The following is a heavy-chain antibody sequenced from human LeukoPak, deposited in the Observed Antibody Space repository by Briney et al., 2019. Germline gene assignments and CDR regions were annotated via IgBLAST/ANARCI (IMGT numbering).Heavy chain of an antibody. CDR1: GFTFDDYG. D-gene: IGHD4-23*01. CDR2: INWNGGST. J-gene: IGHJ3*02. V-gene: IGHV3-20*04. CDR3: ARSSSGLTTVVTYDAFDI. Sequence: GSLRLSCAASGFTFDDYGMSWVRQAPGKGLEWVSGINWNGGSTGYADSVKGRFTISRDNAKNSLYLQMNSLRAEDTALYYCARSSSGLTTVVTYDAFDIWGQGTMVTVSS.